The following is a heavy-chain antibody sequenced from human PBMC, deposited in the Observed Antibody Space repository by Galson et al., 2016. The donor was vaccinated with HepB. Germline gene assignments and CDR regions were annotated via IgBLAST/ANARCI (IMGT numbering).Heavy chain of an antibody. CDR2: ISRSGDGT. CDR1: GFTFSSYG. J-gene: IGHJ4*02. V-gene: IGHV3-23*01. Sequence: SLRLSCAASGFTFSSYGMSWVRQAPGKGLEWVSVISRSGDGTHYADSVKGRFTISRDNSKSTLYLQMNSLRVEDTAVYYCAKEEVFWGQGTLVTVSS. CDR3: AKEEVF.